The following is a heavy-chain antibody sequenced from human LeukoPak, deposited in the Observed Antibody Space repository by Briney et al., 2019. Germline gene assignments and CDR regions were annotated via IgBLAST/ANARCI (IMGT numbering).Heavy chain of an antibody. Sequence: QPGGSLRLSCAASKFTFSTPAMSWVRQAPGKGLEWVSAISGSGANTYYVDSVKGRFTISRDNSKNTLYLEMSSLRSDDTAVYYCAKESQTYYDIMTGYPNYYFDYWGQGTLVTVSS. V-gene: IGHV3-23*01. CDR2: ISGSGANT. J-gene: IGHJ4*02. D-gene: IGHD3-9*01. CDR3: AKESQTYYDIMTGYPNYYFDY. CDR1: KFTFSTPA.